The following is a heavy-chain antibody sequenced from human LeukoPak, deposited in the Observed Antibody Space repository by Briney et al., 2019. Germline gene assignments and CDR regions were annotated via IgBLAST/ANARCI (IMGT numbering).Heavy chain of an antibody. Sequence: SETLSLTCAVFGGSFSGYYWSWIRQPPGRGLEWIGELNHSGSTNYNPSLKSRVTISVDTSKNQFSLKLSSVTAADTAVYYCARDPDSTVDFDIWGQGTMVTVSS. CDR3: ARDPDSTVDFDI. V-gene: IGHV4-34*09. J-gene: IGHJ3*02. CDR2: LNHSGST. D-gene: IGHD2-15*01. CDR1: GGSFSGYY.